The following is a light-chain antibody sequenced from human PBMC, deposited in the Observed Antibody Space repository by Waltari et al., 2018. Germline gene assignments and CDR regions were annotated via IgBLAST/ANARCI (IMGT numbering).Light chain of an antibody. CDR1: SSDVGGYNY. CDR2: YVT. CDR3: SSYTSISTLV. Sequence: QSALTQPASVSGSPGQSITISCPGTSSDVGGYNYVSWFQQHPGRAPKLMIYYVTKRPPGVSNRFSGSKSVNAASLTISGLQAEDEADYYCSSYTSISTLVFGVGTKVTVL. V-gene: IGLV2-14*01. J-gene: IGLJ3*02.